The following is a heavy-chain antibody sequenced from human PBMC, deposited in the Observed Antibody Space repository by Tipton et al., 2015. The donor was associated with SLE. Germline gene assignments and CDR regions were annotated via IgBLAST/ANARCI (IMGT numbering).Heavy chain of an antibody. CDR1: GYSISSGYY. CDR2: IYHSGST. Sequence: TLSLTCAVSGYSISSGYYWGWIRQPPGKGLEWIGSIYHSGSTNYNPSLKSRVTISVDTSKNQFSLKLSSVTAADTAVYYCASNSGSHGGFDYWGQGTLVTVSS. J-gene: IGHJ4*02. D-gene: IGHD1-26*01. V-gene: IGHV4-38-2*01. CDR3: ASNSGSHGGFDY.